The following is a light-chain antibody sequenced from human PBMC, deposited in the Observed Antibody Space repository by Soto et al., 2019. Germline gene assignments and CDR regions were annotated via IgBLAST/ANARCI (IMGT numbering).Light chain of an antibody. V-gene: IGKV3-20*01. Sequence: DIVLTQSPGTLSLSPGEGGTLSCRASQTVSSSYVAWYQQKPGQAPRLLIYGASSRATGIPDRFSGSGSGTDFTLTITRLEPEDSAVYYCQQYGRSPWTFGQGTKVEIK. CDR3: QQYGRSPWT. CDR2: GAS. J-gene: IGKJ1*01. CDR1: QTVSSSY.